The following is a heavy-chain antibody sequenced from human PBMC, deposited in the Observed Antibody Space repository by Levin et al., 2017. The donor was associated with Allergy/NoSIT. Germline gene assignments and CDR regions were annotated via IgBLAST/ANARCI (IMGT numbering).Heavy chain of an antibody. CDR1: GGSISSYY. CDR2: IYYSGST. Sequence: SQTLSLTCTVSGGSISSYYWSWIRQPPGKGLEWIGYIYYSGSTNYNPSLKSRVTISVDTSKNQFSLKLSSVTAADTAVYYCARARVVRTNWFDPWGQGTLVTVSS. CDR3: ARARVVRTNWFDP. D-gene: IGHD2-21*01. J-gene: IGHJ5*02. V-gene: IGHV4-59*01.